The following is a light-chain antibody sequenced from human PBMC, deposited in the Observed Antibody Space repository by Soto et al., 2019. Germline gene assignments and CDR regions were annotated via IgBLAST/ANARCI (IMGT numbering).Light chain of an antibody. J-gene: IGKJ1*01. CDR1: QSVFYSSNIKNY. Sequence: IVMTQSPDSLAVSLGERATINCKSSQSVFYSSNIKNYLAWYQQKPGQPPKLLIYWASTRESGVPDRFSGSESGTDFTLTISSLQAEDVAVYYCQQYYGTSWTFGQGTKVEIK. CDR3: QQYYGTSWT. V-gene: IGKV4-1*01. CDR2: WAS.